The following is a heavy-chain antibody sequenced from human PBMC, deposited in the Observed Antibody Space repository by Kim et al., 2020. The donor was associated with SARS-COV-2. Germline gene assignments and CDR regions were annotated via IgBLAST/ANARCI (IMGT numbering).Heavy chain of an antibody. D-gene: IGHD5-12*01. Sequence: SVKVSCKASGGTFSSYAFSWVRQAPGQGLEWMGGIIPIFGTANYAQKFQGRVTITADESTSTAYMELSSLRSDDTAVYYCAQGGYDSRDYYYYGMDVWG. J-gene: IGHJ6*02. CDR1: GGTFSSYA. CDR3: AQGGYDSRDYYYYGMDV. V-gene: IGHV1-69*13. CDR2: IIPIFGTA.